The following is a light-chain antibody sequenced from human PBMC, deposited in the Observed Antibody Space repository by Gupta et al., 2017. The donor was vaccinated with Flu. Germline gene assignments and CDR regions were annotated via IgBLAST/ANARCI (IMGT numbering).Light chain of an antibody. CDR3: LQDDSYPRR. CDR2: AAS. CDR1: QGISSY. J-gene: IGKJ1*01. Sequence: AIRMTPSPSSFSASTGDRVTITCRASQGISSYLAWYQQKPGKAPKLLIYAASTLQSGVPSRFSGSGSGTDFTLTISCLQSEDFATYYCLQDDSYPRRFGQGTKLEIK. V-gene: IGKV1-8*01.